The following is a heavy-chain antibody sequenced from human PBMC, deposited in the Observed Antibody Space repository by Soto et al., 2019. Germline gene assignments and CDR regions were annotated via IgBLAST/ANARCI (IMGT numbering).Heavy chain of an antibody. CDR3: ARDYSGPSLEYYGMDV. CDR1: GGTFSSYA. CDR2: IIPIFGTA. V-gene: IGHV1-69*13. J-gene: IGHJ6*02. D-gene: IGHD1-26*01. Sequence: ASVKVSCKASGGTFSSYAISWVRQAPGQGLEWMGGIIPIFGTANYAQKFQGRVTITADESTSTAYMELSSLRSEDTAVYYCARDYSGPSLEYYGMDVWGQGTTVTVSS.